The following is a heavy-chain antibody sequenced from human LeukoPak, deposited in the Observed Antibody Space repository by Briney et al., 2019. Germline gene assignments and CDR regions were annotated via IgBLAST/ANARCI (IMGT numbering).Heavy chain of an antibody. Sequence: SETLSLTCAVYGGSFSGYYWSWIRQPPGKGLEWLGEINHSGSTNYNPSLKSRVTISVDTSKNQFSLKLSSVTAADTAVYYCARALTTDYYDFWSGYDYWGQGTLVTVSS. CDR3: ARALTTDYYDFWSGYDY. CDR1: GGSFSGYY. V-gene: IGHV4-34*01. CDR2: INHSGST. D-gene: IGHD3-3*01. J-gene: IGHJ4*02.